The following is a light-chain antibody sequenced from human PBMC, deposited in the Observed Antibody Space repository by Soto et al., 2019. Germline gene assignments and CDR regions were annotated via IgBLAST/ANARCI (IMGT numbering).Light chain of an antibody. V-gene: IGKV4-1*01. Sequence: DIVMTQSPDSLAVSLGERATINCKSSQSVLYSSNNNNYLAWYQQKPGQAPKLLINWASTRDSGVPDRFSGSGSGTHFTLTISSLQAEDVAVYYCQQYYSTPPTFGHGTKVEIK. J-gene: IGKJ1*01. CDR1: QSVLYSSNNNNY. CDR3: QQYYSTPPT. CDR2: WAS.